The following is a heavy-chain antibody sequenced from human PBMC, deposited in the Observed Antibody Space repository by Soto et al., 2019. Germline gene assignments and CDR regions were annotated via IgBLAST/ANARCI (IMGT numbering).Heavy chain of an antibody. J-gene: IGHJ5*02. CDR3: ASRLGYSYGFMQTWFDP. V-gene: IGHV4-4*02. Sequence: SETLSLTCAVSGGSISSSNWWSWVRQPPGKGLEWIGEIYHSGSTNYNPSLKSRVTISVDKSKNQFSLKLSSVTAADTAVYYCASRLGYSYGFMQTWFDPWGQGTLVTVSS. CDR2: IYHSGST. CDR1: GGSISSSNW. D-gene: IGHD5-18*01.